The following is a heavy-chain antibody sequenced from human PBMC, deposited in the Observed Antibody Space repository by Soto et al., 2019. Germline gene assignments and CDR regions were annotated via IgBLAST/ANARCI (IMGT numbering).Heavy chain of an antibody. CDR3: ARRQSATWLFDY. CDR1: GGAISGRSNY. D-gene: IGHD2-15*01. V-gene: IGHV4-39*01. J-gene: IGHJ4*02. CDR2: IYSGGST. Sequence: QLQLQESGPGLVKPSETLSLTCNVSGGAISGRSNYWGWIHQPPGKGLEYIGSIYSGGSTYYNPSLKSRVTLSVDTSQNQFFLSLTSVTAADTAVYYCARRQSATWLFDYWGLGTQVTVSS.